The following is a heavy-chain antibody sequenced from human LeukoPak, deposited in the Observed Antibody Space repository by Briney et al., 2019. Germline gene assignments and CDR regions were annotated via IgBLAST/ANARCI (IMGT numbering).Heavy chain of an antibody. D-gene: IGHD3-10*01. CDR3: ARQSSITKPGVY. CDR1: GYSISSGHY. CDR2: MYHSGST. Sequence: SETLSLTCTVSGYSISSGHYWGWIRQPPGKGLEWIGSMYHSGSTYYNPPLKSRVTISVDTSKNQFSLKLSSVTAADTAVYYCARQSSITKPGVYWGQGTLVTVSS. J-gene: IGHJ4*02. V-gene: IGHV4-38-2*02.